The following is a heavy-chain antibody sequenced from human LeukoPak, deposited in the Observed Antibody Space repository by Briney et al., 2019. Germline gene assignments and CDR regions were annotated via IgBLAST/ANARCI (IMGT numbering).Heavy chain of an antibody. Sequence: GGSLRLSCAASGYTVSSNYMSWVRQAPGKGLEWVSVIYSGGSTYYADSVKGRFTISRDNSKNTLYLQMNSLRAEDTAVYYCARDPSSSGWYDYWGQGTLVTVSS. CDR3: ARDPSSSGWYDY. V-gene: IGHV3-53*01. J-gene: IGHJ4*02. CDR2: IYSGGST. CDR1: GYTVSSNY. D-gene: IGHD6-19*01.